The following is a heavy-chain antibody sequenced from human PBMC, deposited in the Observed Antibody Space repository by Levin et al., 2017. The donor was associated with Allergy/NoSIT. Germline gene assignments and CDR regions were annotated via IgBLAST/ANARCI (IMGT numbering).Heavy chain of an antibody. Sequence: GGSLRLSCAASGFTFSSYSMTWVRQAPGKGLEWVSYISSSSSYIYYADPVKGRFTISRDNAKNSLYLQMNSLRAEDTAVYYCAREPYCGCDCHKYFQHWGQGTLVTVSS. J-gene: IGHJ1*01. V-gene: IGHV3-21*01. CDR1: GFTFSSYS. CDR3: AREPYCGCDCHKYFQH. CDR2: ISSSSSYI. D-gene: IGHD2-21*01.